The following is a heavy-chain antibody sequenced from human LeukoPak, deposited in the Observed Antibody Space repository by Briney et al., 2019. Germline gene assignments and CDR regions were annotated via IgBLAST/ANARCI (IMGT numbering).Heavy chain of an antibody. CDR3: AKDLWSVVVITSAMDY. V-gene: IGHV3-23*01. J-gene: IGHJ4*02. D-gene: IGHD3-22*01. Sequence: PGGSLRLSCAASGFTFSSYAMSWVRQAPGKGLEWVSGISGSGGSTYYADSVKSRLTISRDNSKNTLYLQMNSLRAEDTAVYYCAKDLWSVVVITSAMDYWGQGTLVTVSS. CDR2: ISGSGGST. CDR1: GFTFSSYA.